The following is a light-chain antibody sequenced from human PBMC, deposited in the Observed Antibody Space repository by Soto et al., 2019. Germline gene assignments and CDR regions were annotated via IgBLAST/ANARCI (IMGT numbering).Light chain of an antibody. CDR1: QSVLYSSNNKSY. V-gene: IGKV4-1*01. CDR2: WAS. Sequence: DIVMTQSTDSLAVSLGERATINCKSSQSVLYSSNNKSYLAWFQQKPGQPPKLLIYWASNRESGVPDRLIGSGSWTDFTVTISSLAAGDVAVYDWQEYYSTPLTFGGGTKVVVK. J-gene: IGKJ4*01. CDR3: QEYYSTPLT.